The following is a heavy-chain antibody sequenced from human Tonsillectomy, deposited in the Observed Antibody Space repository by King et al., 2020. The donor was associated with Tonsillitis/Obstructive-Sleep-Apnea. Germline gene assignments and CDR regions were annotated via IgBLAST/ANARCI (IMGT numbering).Heavy chain of an antibody. CDR3: ARGAYDFWSGYYSQNYYYYYMDV. CDR2: IYPDDSET. Sequence: QLVQSGAEVKKPGESLKISCKGSGYSFTNYWIAWVRQTPGKGLEWMGIIYPDDSETRYSPSFQGQVTISADKSISSAYLQWSSLKASDTAMYYCARGAYDFWSGYYSQNYYYYYMDVWGKGTTVTVSS. J-gene: IGHJ6*03. D-gene: IGHD3-3*01. V-gene: IGHV5-51*01. CDR1: GYSFTNYW.